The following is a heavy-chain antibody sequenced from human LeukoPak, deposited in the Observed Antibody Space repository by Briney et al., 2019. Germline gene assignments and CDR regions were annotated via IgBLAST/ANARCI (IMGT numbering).Heavy chain of an antibody. J-gene: IGHJ5*02. CDR3: ARDHSGYDRRVDP. V-gene: IGHV4-30-2*01. CDR2: IYHSGST. Sequence: SETLSLTCAVCGGFISSGGYSWRWIRQPRGKGVEWIGYIYHSGSTYYNPSLKTRVTISVDRSKNQFSLKLSSVTAADTAVYYCARDHSGYDRRVDPWGQGTLVTVSS. CDR1: GGFISSGGYS. D-gene: IGHD5-12*01.